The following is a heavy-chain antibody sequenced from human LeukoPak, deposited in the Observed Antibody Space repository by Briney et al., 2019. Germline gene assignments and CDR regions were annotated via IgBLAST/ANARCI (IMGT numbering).Heavy chain of an antibody. D-gene: IGHD3-9*01. CDR3: ARAGYDIHPGDGGYYFDY. CDR1: GYTFTGYY. J-gene: IGHJ4*02. Sequence: GASVKVSCKASGYTFTGYYMHWVRQAPGQGLGWMGWINPNSGGTNYAQKFQGRVTMTRDTSISTAYMELSRLRSDDTAVYYCARAGYDIHPGDGGYYFDYWGQGTLVTVSS. V-gene: IGHV1-2*02. CDR2: INPNSGGT.